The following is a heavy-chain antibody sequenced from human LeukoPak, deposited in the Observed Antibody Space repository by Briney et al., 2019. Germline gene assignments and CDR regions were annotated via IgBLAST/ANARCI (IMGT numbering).Heavy chain of an antibody. CDR1: GGSISSYY. CDR2: IYYSGST. Sequence: PSETLSLTCTVSGGSISSYYWSWIRQPPGKGLEWIGYIYYSGSTNYNPSLKSRVTISVDTSKNQFSLKLSSVTAAVTAVYYFARRNIVATVDWFDPWGQGTLVTVSS. V-gene: IGHV4-59*08. J-gene: IGHJ5*02. CDR3: ARRNIVATVDWFDP. D-gene: IGHD5-12*01.